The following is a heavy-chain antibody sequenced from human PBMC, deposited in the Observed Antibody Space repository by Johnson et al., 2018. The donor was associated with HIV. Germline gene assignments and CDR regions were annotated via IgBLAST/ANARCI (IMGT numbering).Heavy chain of an antibody. CDR2: ISGSGGST. D-gene: IGHD3-22*01. V-gene: IGHV3-23*04. CDR3: ANDRRTMIVVAPPLGAFDI. Sequence: VQLVESGGGLVQPGGSLRLSCAASGFTFSSYAMSWVRQAPGKGLEWVSAISGSGGSTYYADSVPGRFTISRDNSKNTLYPQMNSLRAEDTAVYYCANDRRTMIVVAPPLGAFDIWGQGTMVTVSS. J-gene: IGHJ3*02. CDR1: GFTFSSYA.